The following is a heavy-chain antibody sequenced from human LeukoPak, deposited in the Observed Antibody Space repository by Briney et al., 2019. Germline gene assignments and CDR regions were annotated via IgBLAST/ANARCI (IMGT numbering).Heavy chain of an antibody. Sequence: PGGSLRLSCAASGFTFSSYGMHWVRQAPGKGLEWVAVISYDGSNKYYADSVKGRFTISRDNSKNTLYLQMNSLRAEDTAVYYCAKDGRGYSYGRYFDYWGQGTLVTVSS. V-gene: IGHV3-30*18. J-gene: IGHJ4*02. CDR2: ISYDGSNK. CDR3: AKDGRGYSYGRYFDY. D-gene: IGHD5-18*01. CDR1: GFTFSSYG.